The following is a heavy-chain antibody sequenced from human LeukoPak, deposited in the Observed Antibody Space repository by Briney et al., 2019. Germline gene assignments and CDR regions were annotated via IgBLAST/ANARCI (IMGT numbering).Heavy chain of an antibody. Sequence: GGSLRLSCAASGFTFSSYWMSWVRQAPGKGLEWVANIKQDGTEKYYVDSVKGRFTISRDNAKNSLFLQMNSLRAEDTAVYFCARVRGGYYLDYWGQGTLVTVSS. V-gene: IGHV3-7*04. CDR1: GFTFSSYW. D-gene: IGHD5-24*01. CDR2: IKQDGTEK. CDR3: ARVRGGYYLDY. J-gene: IGHJ4*02.